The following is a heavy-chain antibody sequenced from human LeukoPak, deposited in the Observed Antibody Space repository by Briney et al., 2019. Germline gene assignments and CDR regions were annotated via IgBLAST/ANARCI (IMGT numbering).Heavy chain of an antibody. D-gene: IGHD5-18*01. V-gene: IGHV3-74*01. CDR1: GITISRYW. CDR3: GRGRNTAAPE. Sequence: QAGGSLRLSCVGSGITISRYWMHWVRQAPGKGLVWVSRINTDGNTRNYADSVKGRFTISRDDSKNTMYLQMNSLRAEDTAVYYCGRGRNTAAPEWGQGILVTVSS. J-gene: IGHJ4*02. CDR2: INTDGNTR.